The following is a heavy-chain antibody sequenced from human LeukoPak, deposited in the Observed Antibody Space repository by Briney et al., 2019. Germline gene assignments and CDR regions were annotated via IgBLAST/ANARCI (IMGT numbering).Heavy chain of an antibody. Sequence: PSETLSLTCAVSGGSISSSNWWSWVRQPPGKGLEWIGNIFRRGATYYNPSLKSRVTISVDTSKNQFSVKLTSVTAADTATYYCARDAHIRIAFDVWGQGTKVTVSS. CDR1: GGSISSSNW. V-gene: IGHV4-4*02. CDR3: ARDAHIRIAFDV. J-gene: IGHJ3*01. D-gene: IGHD2/OR15-2a*01. CDR2: IFRRGAT.